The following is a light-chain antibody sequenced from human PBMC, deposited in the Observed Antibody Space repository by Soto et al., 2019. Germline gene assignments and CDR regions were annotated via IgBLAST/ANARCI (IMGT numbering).Light chain of an antibody. CDR2: KAS. Sequence: DIQMTQSPSTLSASVGDRVTITCRASQSISRWLAWYRQKPGKAPKLLIYKASNLESGGPSRFSGSGSGTEFTLTISSLQPDDFATYYCQQYNRWTFGQGTKVEIK. CDR1: QSISRW. J-gene: IGKJ1*01. CDR3: QQYNRWT. V-gene: IGKV1-5*03.